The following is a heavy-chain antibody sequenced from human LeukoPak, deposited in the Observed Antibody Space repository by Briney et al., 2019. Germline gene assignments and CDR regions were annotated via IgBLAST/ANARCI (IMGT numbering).Heavy chain of an antibody. CDR3: ARVSHYYDSSGYYTNWFDP. Sequence: SETLSLTCAVSGHSISSGYYWGWIRQPPGKGLEWIGSIYHSGSTYYNPSLKSRVTISVDTSKNQFSLQLSSVTAADTAVYYCARVSHYYDSSGYYTNWFDPWGQGTLVTVSS. J-gene: IGHJ5*02. CDR1: GHSISSGYY. D-gene: IGHD3-22*01. V-gene: IGHV4-38-2*01. CDR2: IYHSGST.